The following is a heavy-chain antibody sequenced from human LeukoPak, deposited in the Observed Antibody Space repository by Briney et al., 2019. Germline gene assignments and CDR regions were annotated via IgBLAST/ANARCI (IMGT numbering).Heavy chain of an antibody. CDR3: ARFPEGSSIWSIDF. J-gene: IGHJ4*02. CDR1: GFTLISCI. Sequence: GGSLRLSCVASGFTLISCIMNWVRQAPGRGLEWVSSISRSSGYVFYAESMKGRFTVSRDNSKSSLYLQMNTVRAEDTAVYYCARFPEGSSIWSIDFWGQGTLVTVSS. V-gene: IGHV3-21*01. CDR2: ISRSSGYV. D-gene: IGHD6-13*01.